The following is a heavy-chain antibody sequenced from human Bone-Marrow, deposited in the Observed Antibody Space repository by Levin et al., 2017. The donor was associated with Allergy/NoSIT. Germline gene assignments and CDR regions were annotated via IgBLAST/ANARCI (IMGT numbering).Heavy chain of an antibody. Sequence: ASVKVSCKASGYSFTHYAIHWVRQAPGQRLEWMGWINPVNGNTKYSQNFQGRVTITKDTSASTVYVELSSLRSEDTAVYYCAIEVIPRGSSRQWLPLDWFDPWGQGTLVTVSS. D-gene: IGHD5-12*01. V-gene: IGHV1-3*01. CDR2: INPVNGNT. CDR1: GYSFTHYA. J-gene: IGHJ5*02. CDR3: AIEVIPRGSSRQWLPLDWFDP.